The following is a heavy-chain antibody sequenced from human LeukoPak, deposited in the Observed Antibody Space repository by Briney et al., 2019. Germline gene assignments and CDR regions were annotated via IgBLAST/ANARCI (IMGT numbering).Heavy chain of an antibody. CDR2: INEDGSEK. CDR3: VAEEVVV. J-gene: IGHJ4*02. Sequence: GGSLRLSCAASGFTFSWPWMTWIRQAPGKGLEWVANINEDGSEKNYVDSVQGRFTISRDNAKYSVYLQMNSLRVEDTAVYYCVAEEVVVGGQGTLVTVSS. D-gene: IGHD2-21*01. V-gene: IGHV3-7*01. CDR1: GFTFSWPW.